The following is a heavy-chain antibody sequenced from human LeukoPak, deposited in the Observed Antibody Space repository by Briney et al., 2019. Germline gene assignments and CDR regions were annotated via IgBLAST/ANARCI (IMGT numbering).Heavy chain of an antibody. CDR2: INPNSGGT. Sequence: ASVKVSCKASGYTFTGYYMHWVRQAPGQGLEWMGWINPNSGGTKYTQKFLGRVTMTRDTSISAAFMEMSRLRSDDTAVYYCARGPRITMFGLVIMDFDYWGQGILVTVSS. V-gene: IGHV1-2*02. CDR1: GYTFTGYY. D-gene: IGHD3-3*01. J-gene: IGHJ4*02. CDR3: ARGPRITMFGLVIMDFDY.